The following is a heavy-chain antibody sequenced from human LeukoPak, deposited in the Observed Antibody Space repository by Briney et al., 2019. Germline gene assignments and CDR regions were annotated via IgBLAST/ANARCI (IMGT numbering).Heavy chain of an antibody. V-gene: IGHV3-23*01. J-gene: IGHJ6*03. Sequence: GGSLRLSCAASGFTFSSYAMSWVRQAPGKGLEWVSAISGSGGSTYYADSVKGRFTISRDNSKNTLYLQMNSLRAEDTAVYYCANVPMVRGAYYYMDVWGKGTTVTISS. CDR3: ANVPMVRGAYYYMDV. CDR1: GFTFSSYA. D-gene: IGHD3-10*01. CDR2: ISGSGGST.